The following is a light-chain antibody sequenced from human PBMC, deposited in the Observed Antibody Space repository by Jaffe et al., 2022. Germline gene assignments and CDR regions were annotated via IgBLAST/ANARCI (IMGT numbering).Light chain of an antibody. J-gene: IGLJ3*02. CDR2: RDI. Sequence: SYELTQPSSMSVSPGQTATITCSGDILAKKYARWFQQKPGQAPVMVIYRDIQRPSGIPERFSGSRSGTTVTLTISGAQLEDEADYYCYSAADNNWVFGGGTKMTVL. CDR1: ILAKKY. V-gene: IGLV3-27*01. CDR3: YSAADNNWV.